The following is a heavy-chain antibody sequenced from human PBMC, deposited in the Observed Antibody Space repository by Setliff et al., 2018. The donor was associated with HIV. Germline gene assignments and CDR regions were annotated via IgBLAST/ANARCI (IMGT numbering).Heavy chain of an antibody. Sequence: SETLSLTCTVSGGSISSYCWNWIRQSPGRGLEWIGFISSSGSTKYNPSLQSRVTMSIDTSKNQFSLKLTSVTAADTAVYYCARRIDNSGSFPDKNWFDTWGQGSLVTV. CDR3: ARRIDNSGSFPDKNWFDT. D-gene: IGHD3-10*01. CDR1: GGSISSYC. V-gene: IGHV4-4*09. CDR2: ISSSGST. J-gene: IGHJ5*02.